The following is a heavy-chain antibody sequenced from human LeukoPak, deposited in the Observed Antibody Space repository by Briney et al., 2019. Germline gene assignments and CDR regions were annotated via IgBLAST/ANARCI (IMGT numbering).Heavy chain of an antibody. D-gene: IGHD1-26*01. CDR3: APTDAGSGSYSGY. J-gene: IGHJ4*02. CDR2: IIPILGIA. V-gene: IGHV1-69*04. Sequence: SVKVSCKASGGTFSSYAISWVRQAPGQGLERMGRIIPILGIANYAQKFQGRVTITADKSTSTAYMELSSLRSEDTAVYYCAPTDAGSGSYSGYWGQGTLVTVSS. CDR1: GGTFSSYA.